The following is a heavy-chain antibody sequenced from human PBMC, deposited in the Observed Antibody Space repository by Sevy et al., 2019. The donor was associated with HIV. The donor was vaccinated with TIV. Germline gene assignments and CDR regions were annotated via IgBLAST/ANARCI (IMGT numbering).Heavy chain of an antibody. CDR2: MYYSGST. D-gene: IGHD6-19*01. J-gene: IGHJ4*02. V-gene: IGHV4-61*03. CDR3: ARLPTALDYSSGYLFDS. CDR1: GGSVSSRSDC. Sequence: SETLSLTCTVSGGSVSSRSDCWSWIRQAPGKGLEWIGYMYYSGSTNYNPSLKSRVTISIDTSKNHFSLNLRSVTAVDTAVYYCARLPTALDYSSGYLFDSWGQGTLVTVSS.